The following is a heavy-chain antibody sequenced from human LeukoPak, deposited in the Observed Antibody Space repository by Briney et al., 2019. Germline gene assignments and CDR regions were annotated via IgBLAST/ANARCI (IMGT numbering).Heavy chain of an antibody. J-gene: IGHJ3*02. D-gene: IGHD7-27*01. CDR3: ARELGRNAFDI. CDR1: GYIFSSYG. CDR2: INPNSGGT. Sequence: ASVKVSCKASGYIFSSYGISWVRQAPGQGPECMGWINPNSGGTNYAQKFQGRITMTRDTSISTAYMELSRLTSDDTAIYFCARELGRNAFDIWGQGTMVTVSP. V-gene: IGHV1-2*02.